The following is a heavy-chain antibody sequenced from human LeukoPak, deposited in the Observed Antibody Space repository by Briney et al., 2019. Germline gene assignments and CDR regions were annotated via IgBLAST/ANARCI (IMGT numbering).Heavy chain of an antibody. CDR3: TTKVIRGNSGDDYDD. CDR1: GFTFSSYS. Sequence: GGSLRLSCAVSGFTFSSYSMNWVRQAPGKGLEWVALISSDGNDKLYGDSVKGRFTISRDDSKSTLYLQMNSLRAEDTAVYYCTTKVIRGNSGDDYDDWGQGTLVTVSS. CDR2: ISSDGNDK. D-gene: IGHD5-12*01. V-gene: IGHV3-30*03. J-gene: IGHJ4*02.